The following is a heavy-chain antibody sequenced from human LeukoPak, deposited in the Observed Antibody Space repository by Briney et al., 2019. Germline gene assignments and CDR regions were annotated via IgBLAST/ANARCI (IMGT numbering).Heavy chain of an antibody. CDR2: INPSGGST. CDR3: ARDLRHYSSSSGWFDP. Sequence: ASVKVSCKASGYTFTSYYIHWVRQAPGQGLEWMGIINPSGGSTSYAQKFQGRVTMTRDMSTGTVYLELSSLRSEDTAVYYCARDLRHYSSSSGWFDPWGQGTLVTVSS. V-gene: IGHV1-46*01. CDR1: GYTFTSYY. D-gene: IGHD6-6*01. J-gene: IGHJ5*02.